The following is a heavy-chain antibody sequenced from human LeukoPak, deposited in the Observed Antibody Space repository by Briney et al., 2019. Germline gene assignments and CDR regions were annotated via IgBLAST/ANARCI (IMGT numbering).Heavy chain of an antibody. D-gene: IGHD3-9*01. CDR2: ISGSGGST. J-gene: IGHJ4*02. V-gene: IGHV3-23*01. CDR1: GFTFSSYA. Sequence: GGSLRLSCAASGFTFSSYAMSWVRQAPGKGLEWVSAISGSGGSTYYADSVKGRFTISRDNSKNTLYLQMNSLRAEDTAVYYCARDESLTGYFDYWGQGTLVTVSS. CDR3: ARDESLTGYFDY.